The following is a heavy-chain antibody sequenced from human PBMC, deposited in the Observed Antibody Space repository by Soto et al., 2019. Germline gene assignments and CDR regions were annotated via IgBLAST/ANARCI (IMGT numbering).Heavy chain of an antibody. Sequence: VKVSCKASGFTFTSSAVQWVRQARGQRLEWIGWIVVGSGNTNYAQKFQERVTITRDMSTSTAYMELSSLRSEDTAVYYCAATIAALKDLRDYWGQGTLVTVSS. CDR3: AATIAALKDLRDY. CDR2: IVVGSGNT. D-gene: IGHD6-13*01. CDR1: GFTFTSSA. J-gene: IGHJ4*02. V-gene: IGHV1-58*01.